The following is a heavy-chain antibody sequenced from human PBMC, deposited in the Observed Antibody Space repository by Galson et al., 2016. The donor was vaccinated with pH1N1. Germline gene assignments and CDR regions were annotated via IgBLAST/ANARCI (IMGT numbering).Heavy chain of an antibody. V-gene: IGHV4-61*02. J-gene: IGHJ5*01. Sequence: TLSLTCTVSGGSISSDSDYWTWIRQPAGKGLEWIGRVSGTGTTNYNPSHKSRVTISIDTSKNQFSLKMASVTAADTAVYFCARESLEWLIISGHRVELNWFDSWGQGTLVTVSS. CDR1: GGSISSDSDY. D-gene: IGHD3-3*01. CDR2: VSGTGTT. CDR3: ARESLEWLIISGHRVELNWFDS.